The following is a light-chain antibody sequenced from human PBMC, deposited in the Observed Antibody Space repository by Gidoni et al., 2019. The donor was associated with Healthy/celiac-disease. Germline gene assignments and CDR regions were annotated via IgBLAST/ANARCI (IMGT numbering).Light chain of an antibody. J-gene: IGKJ2*01. CDR2: DAS. CDR3: QQRSNWPGMYT. CDR1: QSVSSY. V-gene: IGKV3-11*01. Sequence: EIVLTQSPATLSLSPGERATLSCRASQSVSSYLAWYQQKPGQAPRLLIYDASNRATGIPARFSGSGSGTDFTLTISSREPEDFAVYYCQQRSNWPGMYTFXQXTKLEIK.